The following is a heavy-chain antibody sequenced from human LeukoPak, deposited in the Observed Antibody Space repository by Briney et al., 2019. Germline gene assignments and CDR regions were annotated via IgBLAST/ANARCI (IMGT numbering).Heavy chain of an antibody. Sequence: SETRSLTSTVSRASISTGGYYWSWIRHHPGKGLEWIGYIYYSGSTYYNPSLKSRVTISVDTSKNQFSLKLSSVTAADTAVYYCAVRSYGKDAFDIWGKGTMVTVSS. CDR3: AVRSYGKDAFDI. CDR1: RASISTGGYY. CDR2: IYYSGST. J-gene: IGHJ3*02. V-gene: IGHV4-31*03. D-gene: IGHD4-17*01.